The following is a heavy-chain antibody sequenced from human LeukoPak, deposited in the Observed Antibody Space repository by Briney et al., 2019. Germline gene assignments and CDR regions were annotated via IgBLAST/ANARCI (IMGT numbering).Heavy chain of an antibody. CDR2: IWYDGSNK. Sequence: AESLRLSCAASGVTFSSYGMHWVRQAPGKGLEWVAVIWYDGSNKYYADSVKGRFTISRDNSKNTLYLQMNSLRAEDTAVYYCAKDRDPYYYGSGPLDYWGQGTLVTVSS. V-gene: IGHV3-33*06. D-gene: IGHD3-10*01. CDR1: GVTFSSYG. CDR3: AKDRDPYYYGSGPLDY. J-gene: IGHJ4*02.